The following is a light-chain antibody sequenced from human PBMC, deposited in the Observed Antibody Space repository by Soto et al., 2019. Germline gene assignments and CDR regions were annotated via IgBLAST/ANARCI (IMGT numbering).Light chain of an antibody. CDR3: QHTTDFT. Sequence: DIPMTQSTSTLAASVGDTVTMTCRSSSKWLAWYQKKPGKAPKLLIYDVSNLERGVPPRFSGSTSGAESTLTITGLQPDDLGTYYCQHTTDFTFGQGTKVEIK. CDR1: SSSKW. J-gene: IGKJ2*01. V-gene: IGKV1-5*01. CDR2: DVS.